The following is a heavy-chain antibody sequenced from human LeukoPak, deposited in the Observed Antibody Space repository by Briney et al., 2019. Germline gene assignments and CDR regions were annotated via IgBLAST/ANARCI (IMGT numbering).Heavy chain of an antibody. J-gene: IGHJ4*02. CDR2: FYHSGNT. V-gene: IGHV4-38-2*01. Sequence: PSETLSLTCAVSGYSISSGYYWGWIRQTPGEGPEWIGSFYHSGNTDYNPSLKSRVTISVDTSKNQFSLKLTSVTAADTAIYYCAGAPRGEVRGRIMTTVTRGYFDYWGQGTLVTVSS. D-gene: IGHD4-17*01. CDR3: AGAPRGEVRGRIMTTVTRGYFDY. CDR1: GYSISSGYY.